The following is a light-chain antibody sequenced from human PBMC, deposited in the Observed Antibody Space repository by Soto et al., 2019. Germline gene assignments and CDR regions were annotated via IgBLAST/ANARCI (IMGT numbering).Light chain of an antibody. CDR1: QSFSGNY. Sequence: EIVLTQSPGTLSLSPGERATLSCRASQSFSGNYLAWYQQKPGQAPRLLIYGVSSMATGIPDRFSGSGSGTDFTISISRLEPEDFAVYYCQQYGTSPPMYTFGQGTKLEIK. CDR2: GVS. CDR3: QQYGTSPPMYT. J-gene: IGKJ2*01. V-gene: IGKV3-20*01.